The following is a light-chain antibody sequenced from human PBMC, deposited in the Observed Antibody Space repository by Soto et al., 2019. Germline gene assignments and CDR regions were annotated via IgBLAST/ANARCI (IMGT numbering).Light chain of an antibody. CDR1: QSVNRQ. Sequence: EIVMTQSPASLSVTPGERVTLSCSASQSVNRQVLWYQHRPGQAPRLLIYDTSARAAGIPARFSGSGSATEFPLSISSLQSEDFANYYCLHDYSYPRTFGQGTKVEVK. J-gene: IGKJ1*01. CDR2: DTS. V-gene: IGKV3-15*01. CDR3: LHDYSYPRT.